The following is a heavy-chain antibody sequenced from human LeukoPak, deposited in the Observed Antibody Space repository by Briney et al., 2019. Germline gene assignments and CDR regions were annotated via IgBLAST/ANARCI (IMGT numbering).Heavy chain of an antibody. D-gene: IGHD3-10*01. CDR3: TKPDGYGLIRI. J-gene: IGHJ3*02. V-gene: IGHV4-39*07. CDR1: GDSITGYY. Sequence: SETLSLTCSVSGDSITGYYWGWIRQPPGKGLEWIGNIYYTGNTYYNSSLKSRVTISLDTSKNQFSLQVISLTAADTAAYYCTKPDGYGLIRICGRGTMVTVSS. CDR2: IYYTGNT.